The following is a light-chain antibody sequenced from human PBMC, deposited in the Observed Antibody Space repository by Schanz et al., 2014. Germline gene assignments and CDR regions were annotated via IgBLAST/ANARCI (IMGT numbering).Light chain of an antibody. CDR1: QSISSW. Sequence: DIQMTQSPSSLSASVGDRVTITCRASQSISSWLAWYQQKPGKAPKVLISDASSLESGVPSRFSGSGSGTEFTLTISSLQPDDFATYSCQQYNTYWTFGQGTKVEIK. V-gene: IGKV1-5*01. J-gene: IGKJ1*01. CDR2: DAS. CDR3: QQYNTYWT.